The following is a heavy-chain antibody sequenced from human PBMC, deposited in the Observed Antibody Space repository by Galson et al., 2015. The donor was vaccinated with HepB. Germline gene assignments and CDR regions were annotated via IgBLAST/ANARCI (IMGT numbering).Heavy chain of an antibody. CDR1: GFTFDDYG. D-gene: IGHD3-10*01. V-gene: IGHV3-23*01. J-gene: IGHJ4*02. CDR3: AKVGEWSTSPDFDY. CDR2: ISGSGGST. Sequence: SLRLSCAASGFTFDDYGMSWVRQAPGKGLEWVSAISGSGGSTYYADSVKGRFTISRDNSKNTLYLQMNSLRAEDTAVYYCAKVGEWSTSPDFDYWGQGTLVTVSS.